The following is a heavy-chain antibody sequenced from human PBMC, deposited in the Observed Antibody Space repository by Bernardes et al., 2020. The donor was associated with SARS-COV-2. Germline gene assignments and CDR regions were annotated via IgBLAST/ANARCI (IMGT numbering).Heavy chain of an antibody. J-gene: IGHJ4*02. V-gene: IGHV1-2*02. Sequence: ASVKVSCKASGYTFPAYYIHWVRQAPGQGLEWMGWINPNSGGTNYAEKFQGRVTMTRDTSISTAYLELSRLRSDDTAVYYCARDQQWPTYPPDYWGQGTLVTVSS. CDR1: GYTFPAYY. CDR2: INPNSGGT. CDR3: ARDQQWPTYPPDY. D-gene: IGHD6-19*01.